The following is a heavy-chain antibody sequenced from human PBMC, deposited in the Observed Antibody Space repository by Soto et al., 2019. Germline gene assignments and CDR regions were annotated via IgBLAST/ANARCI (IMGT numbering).Heavy chain of an antibody. Sequence: SETLSLTCTVSGGSISSYYWSWIRQPPGKGLEWIGYIYYSGSTNYNPSLKSRVTMSVDTSKNQFSLKLSSVTAADTAVYYCARVSAVAGGAMDVWGPGTTVTVSS. CDR1: GGSISSYY. CDR3: ARVSAVAGGAMDV. CDR2: IYYSGST. D-gene: IGHD6-19*01. J-gene: IGHJ6*02. V-gene: IGHV4-59*01.